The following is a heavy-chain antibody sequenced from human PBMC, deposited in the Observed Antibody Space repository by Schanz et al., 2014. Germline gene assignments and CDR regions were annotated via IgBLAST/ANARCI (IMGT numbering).Heavy chain of an antibody. J-gene: IGHJ6*02. CDR1: EYTFTRHY. V-gene: IGHV1-46*01. CDR2: IHSTGGTT. CDR3: ARENTAVAGMPRVMDV. Sequence: QVQLVQSGSELKKPGTAVKVSCKASEYTFTRHYMHWVRQAPGQGLEWMGIIHSTGGTTSHAQKFQGRVTMTRDTSTSTVYMELSRLTSDDTAVFFCARENTAVAGMPRVMDVWGQGTTVTVTS. D-gene: IGHD6-19*01.